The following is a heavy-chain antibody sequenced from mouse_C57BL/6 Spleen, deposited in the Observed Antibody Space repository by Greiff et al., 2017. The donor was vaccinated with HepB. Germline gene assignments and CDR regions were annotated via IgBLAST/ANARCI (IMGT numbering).Heavy chain of an antibody. V-gene: IGHV3-6*01. Sequence: EVKLMESGPGLVKPSQSLSLTCSVTGYSITSGYYWNWIRQFPGNKLEWMGYISYDGSNNYNPSLKNRISITRDTSKNQFFLKLNSVTTEDTATYYCARDRTDYYGSSYDYFDYWGQGTTLTVSS. CDR2: ISYDGSN. CDR1: GYSITSGYY. J-gene: IGHJ2*01. CDR3: ARDRTDYYGSSYDYFDY. D-gene: IGHD1-1*01.